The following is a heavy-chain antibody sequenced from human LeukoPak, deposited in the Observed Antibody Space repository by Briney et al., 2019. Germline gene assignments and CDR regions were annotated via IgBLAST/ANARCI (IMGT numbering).Heavy chain of an antibody. Sequence: SVKVSCKASGGTFSSYAFSCVRQAPGQGLEWMGGIIPIFGTANYAQKFQGRLTITADESTSTAYMELSSLSSEGTAVYYCARALDPCGGDCYETHAFDIWGQGTMVTVSS. D-gene: IGHD2-21*02. CDR2: IIPIFGTA. J-gene: IGHJ3*02. V-gene: IGHV1-69*01. CDR3: ARALDPCGGDCYETHAFDI. CDR1: GGTFSSYA.